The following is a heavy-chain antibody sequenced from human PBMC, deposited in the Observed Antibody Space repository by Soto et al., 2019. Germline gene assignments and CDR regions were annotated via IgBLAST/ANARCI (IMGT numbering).Heavy chain of an antibody. CDR3: AKDPGVDTAMVRYFDY. V-gene: IGHV3-30*18. Sequence: QVQLVESGGGVVQPGRSLRLSCAASGFTFSSYGMHWVRQAPGKGLEWVAVISYDGSNKYYADSVKGRFTISRDNSKNTLYLQMNSLRAEDTAVYYCAKDPGVDTAMVRYFDYWGQGTLVTVSS. D-gene: IGHD5-18*01. CDR2: ISYDGSNK. CDR1: GFTFSSYG. J-gene: IGHJ4*02.